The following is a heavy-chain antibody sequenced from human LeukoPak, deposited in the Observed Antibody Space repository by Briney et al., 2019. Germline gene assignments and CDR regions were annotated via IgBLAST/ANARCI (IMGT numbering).Heavy chain of an antibody. V-gene: IGHV3-7*01. Sequence: NPGGSLRLSCAASGFTFSSYWMSWVRQAPGKGLEWVANIKQDGSEKYYVDSVKGRFTISRDNARNSLYLQMNSLRAEDTAVYYCARDLTYCGGDCYLRLNYYYMDVWGKGTTVTVSS. CDR2: IKQDGSEK. J-gene: IGHJ6*03. CDR1: GFTFSSYW. CDR3: ARDLTYCGGDCYLRLNYYYMDV. D-gene: IGHD2-21*01.